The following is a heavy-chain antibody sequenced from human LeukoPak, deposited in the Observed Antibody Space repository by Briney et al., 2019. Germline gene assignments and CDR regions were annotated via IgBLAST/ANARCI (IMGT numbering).Heavy chain of an antibody. CDR1: GFTFSSYN. CDR3: ARARTPYSTPDGFDI. Sequence: PGGSLRLSCAASGFTFSSYNMNWVRQAPGKGLEWVSDISSSGSTIYFADPVKGRFTISRDNSKNTLYLQMNSLRAEDTAVYYCARARTPYSTPDGFDIWGQGTMVTVSS. CDR2: ISSSGSTI. J-gene: IGHJ3*02. D-gene: IGHD1-14*01. V-gene: IGHV3-48*01.